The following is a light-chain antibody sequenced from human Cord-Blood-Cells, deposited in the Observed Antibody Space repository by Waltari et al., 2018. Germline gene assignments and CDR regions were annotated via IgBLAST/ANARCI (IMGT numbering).Light chain of an antibody. CDR2: GAS. Sequence: DIVLTQSPGTLSLSPGERATLSCRASQSVSSSYLAWYQQKPGQAPRLLIYGASSRATGIPDRCSGSGSGTDFTLTISRLEPEDFAVYYCQQYGSSLITFGQGTRLEIK. CDR3: QQYGSSLIT. J-gene: IGKJ5*01. CDR1: QSVSSSY. V-gene: IGKV3-20*01.